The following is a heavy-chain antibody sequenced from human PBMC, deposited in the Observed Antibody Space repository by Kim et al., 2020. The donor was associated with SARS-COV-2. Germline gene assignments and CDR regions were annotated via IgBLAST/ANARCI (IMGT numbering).Heavy chain of an antibody. Sequence: VKGRFTISRDNSKNTLYLQMNSLRAEDTAVYYCASGTYYYDSSGYPGFDYWGQGTLVTVSS. V-gene: IGHV3-30*01. D-gene: IGHD3-22*01. J-gene: IGHJ4*02. CDR3: ASGTYYYDSSGYPGFDY.